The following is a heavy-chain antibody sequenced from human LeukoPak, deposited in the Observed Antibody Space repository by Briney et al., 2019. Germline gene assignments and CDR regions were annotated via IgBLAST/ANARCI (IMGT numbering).Heavy chain of an antibody. Sequence: GASVKVSCKASGYPFSENGISWVRQAPGQGLEWMGWISAETGDTDYPQKLQGRVTVTIDTSTSTAYMELRSLRSDDTAVYYCVRDQGVVRFDPWGQGTLVTVSS. CDR1: GYPFSENG. V-gene: IGHV1-18*01. CDR3: VRDQGVVRFDP. J-gene: IGHJ5*02. D-gene: IGHD2-15*01. CDR2: ISAETGDT.